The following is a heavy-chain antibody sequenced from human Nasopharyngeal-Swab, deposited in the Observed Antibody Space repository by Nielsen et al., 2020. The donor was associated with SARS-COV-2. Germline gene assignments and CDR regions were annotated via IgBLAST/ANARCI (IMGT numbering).Heavy chain of an antibody. V-gene: IGHV1-2*02. CDR1: GYTFTGYY. CDR3: ARARDDYGDRRSDY. Sequence: ASVKVSCKASGYTFTGYYMHWVRQAPGQGLEWMGWMNPHNGGTNYEQKFQGRVTMTRDTSISTGYMELRSLRSDDTAVYYCARARDDYGDRRSDYWGQGTLVTVSS. D-gene: IGHD4-17*01. CDR2: MNPHNGGT. J-gene: IGHJ4*02.